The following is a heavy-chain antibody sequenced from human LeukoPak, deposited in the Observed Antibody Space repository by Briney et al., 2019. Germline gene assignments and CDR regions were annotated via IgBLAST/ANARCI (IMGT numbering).Heavy chain of an antibody. V-gene: IGHV3-53*01. D-gene: IGHD3-10*01. CDR2: IYSGGST. J-gene: IGHJ4*02. CDR1: GFTVSSNY. CDR3: ARHYGSGSYYNKAFDY. Sequence: PGGSLRLSCAASGFTVSSNYMSWVRQAPGKGLEWVSVIYSGGSTYYADSVKGRFTISRDNSKNTLYLQMNSLRAEDTAVYYCARHYGSGSYYNKAFDYWGQGTLVTVSS.